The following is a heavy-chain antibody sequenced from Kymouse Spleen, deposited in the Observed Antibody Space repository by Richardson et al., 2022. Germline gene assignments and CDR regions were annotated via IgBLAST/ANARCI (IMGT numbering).Heavy chain of an antibody. CDR3: ARQKYSSSSGELDY. J-gene: IGHJ4*02. V-gene: IGHV4-39*01. CDR1: GGSISSSSYY. CDR2: IYYSGST. D-gene: IGHD6-6*01. Sequence: QLQLQESGPGLVKPSETLSLTCTVSGGSISSSSYYWGWIRQPPGKGLEWIGSIYYSGSTYYNPSLKSRVTISVDTSKNQFSLKLSSVTAADTAVYYCARQKYSSSSGELDYWGQGTLVTVSS.